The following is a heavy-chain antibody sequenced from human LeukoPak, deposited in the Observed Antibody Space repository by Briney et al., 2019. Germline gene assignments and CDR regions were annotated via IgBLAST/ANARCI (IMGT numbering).Heavy chain of an antibody. D-gene: IGHD3-10*01. CDR2: IKQDGSEK. CDR3: ARARGYMDV. J-gene: IGHJ6*03. V-gene: IGHV3-7*01. Sequence: PGGSLRLSCAAFGFTFSSYWMSWVRQAPGKGLEWVANIKQDGSEKYYVDSVKGRFTISRDNAKNSLYLQMNSLRAEDTAVYYCARARGYMDVWGKGTTVTVSS. CDR1: GFTFSSYW.